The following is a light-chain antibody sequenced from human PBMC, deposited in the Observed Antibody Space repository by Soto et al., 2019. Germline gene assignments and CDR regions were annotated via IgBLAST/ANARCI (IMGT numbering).Light chain of an antibody. J-gene: IGLJ2*01. CDR1: RSNIGAGYD. CDR3: QSYDSSLSGSV. CDR2: GNS. Sequence: QSVLTQPPSVSGAPGQRVTISCTGRRSNIGAGYDVHWYQQLPGTAPKFLIYGNSNRPSGVPDRFSGSKSGTSASLAITGLQAEDEADYYCQSYDSSLSGSVFGGGTKLTVL. V-gene: IGLV1-40*01.